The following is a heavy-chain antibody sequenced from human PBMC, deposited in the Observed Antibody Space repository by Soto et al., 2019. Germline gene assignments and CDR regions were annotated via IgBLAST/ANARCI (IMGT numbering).Heavy chain of an antibody. Sequence: SETLSLTCAVYFGSFSGYYWIWIPQPPGKGLEWIGEINHSGSTNYNPSLKSRVTISVDTSKNQFSLKLSSVTAADTAVYYCARGPSGITIFGVVPRGMDVWGQGTTVTVSS. V-gene: IGHV4-34*01. CDR2: INHSGST. CDR1: FGSFSGYY. J-gene: IGHJ6*02. D-gene: IGHD3-3*01. CDR3: ARGPSGITIFGVVPRGMDV.